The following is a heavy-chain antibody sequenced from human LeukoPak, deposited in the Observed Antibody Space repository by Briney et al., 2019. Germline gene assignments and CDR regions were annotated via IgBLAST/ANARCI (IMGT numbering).Heavy chain of an antibody. D-gene: IGHD2-2*01. Sequence: GGSLRLSCAASGFTFSSYAMHWVRQAPGKGLEWVAVISYDGSNKYYADSVKGRFTISRDNSKNTLYLQMNSLRAEDTAVYYCARDLVNVVVVPAAMALDSYYYYGMDVWGQGTTVTVSS. CDR3: ARDLVNVVVVPAAMALDSYYYYGMDV. J-gene: IGHJ6*02. CDR2: ISYDGSNK. CDR1: GFTFSSYA. V-gene: IGHV3-30-3*01.